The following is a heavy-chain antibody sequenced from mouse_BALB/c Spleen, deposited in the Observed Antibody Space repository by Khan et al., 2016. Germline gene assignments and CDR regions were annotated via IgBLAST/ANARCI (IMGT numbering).Heavy chain of an antibody. Sequence: QIQLVQSGPELKKPGETVKISCKASGYTFTNYGMNWVKQAPGKGLKWMGWINTYTGEPTYADDFKGRFAFSLETSASTAYLQINNLKNEDTATXFCARYWNTYWYFDVWGAGTTVTVSS. CDR3: ARYWNTYWYFDV. J-gene: IGHJ1*01. CDR2: INTYTGEP. D-gene: IGHD4-1*01. V-gene: IGHV9-3-1*01. CDR1: GYTFTNYG.